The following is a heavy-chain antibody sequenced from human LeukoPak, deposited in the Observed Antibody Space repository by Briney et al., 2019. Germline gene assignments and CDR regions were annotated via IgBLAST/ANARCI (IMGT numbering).Heavy chain of an antibody. CDR3: ARDFSGSKNY. CDR1: GFTFSSYA. CDR2: ISYDGSNK. D-gene: IGHD3-10*01. V-gene: IGHV3-30-3*01. Sequence: PGRSLRLSCAASGFTFSSYAMHWVRQAPGKGLEWVAVISYDGSNKYYADSVKGRFTISRDNSKNTLYLQMNSLRAEDTAVYYCARDFSGSKNYWGQGTLVTVSS. J-gene: IGHJ4*02.